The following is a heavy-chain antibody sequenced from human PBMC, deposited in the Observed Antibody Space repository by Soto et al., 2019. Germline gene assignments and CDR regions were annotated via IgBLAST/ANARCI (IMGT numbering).Heavy chain of an antibody. CDR3: ARGYANWGSTTYYYMDV. CDR2: INPNSGNT. Sequence: SVKVSCKASGYTFTSYGISWVRQAPGQGLEWMGWINPNSGNTGYAQKFQGRVTMTRNTSTSTAYMEMSSLRSEDTAVYYCARGYANWGSTTYYYMDVWGKGTTVTVSS. V-gene: IGHV1-8*02. J-gene: IGHJ6*03. D-gene: IGHD7-27*01. CDR1: GYTFTSYG.